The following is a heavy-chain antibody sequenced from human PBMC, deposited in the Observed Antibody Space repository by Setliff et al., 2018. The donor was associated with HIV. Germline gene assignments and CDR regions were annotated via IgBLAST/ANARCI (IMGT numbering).Heavy chain of an antibody. J-gene: IGHJ3*02. CDR1: GGSVSSDY. CDR2: IYASGDT. CDR3: ARPIGLDCSRPDCQREAFDI. Sequence: PSETLSLTCTVTGGSVSSDYWSWIRQPPGKALEWIGYIYASGDTNYNPSFRSRVTMSLDTSKNHLSLRLNSVTAADTAVYFCARPIGLDCSRPDCQREAFDIWGQGTMVTVSS. V-gene: IGHV4-4*09. D-gene: IGHD2-15*01.